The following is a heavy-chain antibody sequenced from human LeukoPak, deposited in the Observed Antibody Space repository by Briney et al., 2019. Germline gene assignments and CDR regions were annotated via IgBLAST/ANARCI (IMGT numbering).Heavy chain of an antibody. CDR1: GGSLSSNY. CDR2: IYYSGST. J-gene: IGHJ6*02. V-gene: IGHV4-59*01. D-gene: IGHD3-22*01. Sequence: SETLSLTCTVSGGSLSSNYWSWIRQPPGKGLEWIGYIYYSGSTNYNPSLKSRVTISVDTSRTQFSLKLSSVTAADTAVYYCARAGDSSGFHYYYYGMDVWGQGTTVTVSS. CDR3: ARAGDSSGFHYYYYGMDV.